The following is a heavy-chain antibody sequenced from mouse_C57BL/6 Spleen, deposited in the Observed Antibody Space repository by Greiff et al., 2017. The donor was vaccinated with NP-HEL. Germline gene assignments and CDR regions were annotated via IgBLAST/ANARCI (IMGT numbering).Heavy chain of an antibody. V-gene: IGHV1-82*01. CDR2: IYPGDGDT. CDR3: APLLGY. J-gene: IGHJ2*01. Sequence: VQLQQSGPELVKPGASVKISCKASGYAFSSSWMNWVKQRPGKGLEWIGRIYPGDGDTNYNGKFKGKATLTADKSSRTAYMQLSSLTSGDSAVYFCAPLLGYWGQGTTLTVSS. CDR1: GYAFSSSW.